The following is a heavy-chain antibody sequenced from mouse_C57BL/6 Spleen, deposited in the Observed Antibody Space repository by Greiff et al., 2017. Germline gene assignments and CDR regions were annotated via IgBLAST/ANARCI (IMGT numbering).Heavy chain of an antibody. D-gene: IGHD2-4*01. CDR1: GYTFTSYW. Sequence: VKLQQPGAELVRPGSSVKLSCKASGYTFTSYWMDWVKQRPGQGLEWIGNIYPSDSETHYNQKFKDKATWTVDKSSNTAYMQLSSLTSEDSAVYYCARRADYDEAMDYWGQGTSVTVSS. CDR2: IYPSDSET. V-gene: IGHV1-61*01. J-gene: IGHJ4*01. CDR3: ARRADYDEAMDY.